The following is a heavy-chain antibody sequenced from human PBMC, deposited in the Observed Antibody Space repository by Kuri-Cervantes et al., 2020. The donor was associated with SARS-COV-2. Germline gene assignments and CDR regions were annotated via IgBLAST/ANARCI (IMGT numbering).Heavy chain of an antibody. CDR2: IPYDGSTE. D-gene: IGHD6-13*01. CDR1: GLTFSSYA. CDR3: ARDRIVAAGTNGMDV. Sequence: GESLKISCAVSGLTFSSYAMHWVRQAPGKGLEWVAVIPYDGSTEYYADSVKGRFTISRDNSKNTLYLQMNSLRAEDTAVYYCARDRIVAAGTNGMDVWGQGTTVTVSS. V-gene: IGHV3-30-3*01. J-gene: IGHJ6*02.